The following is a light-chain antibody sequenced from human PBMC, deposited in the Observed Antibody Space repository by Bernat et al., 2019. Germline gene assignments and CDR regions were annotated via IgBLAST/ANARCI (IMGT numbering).Light chain of an antibody. CDR2: DVR. J-gene: IGLJ3*02. Sequence: QSALTQPASVSGSPGQSITISCTGTSSDVGGYNYVSWYQQHPGRAPKLMIYDVRDRPSGISNRFSGSKSGNTASLTISGLLAEDEADYYCSSYTSSSTLVFGGGTRSTVL. CDR3: SSYTSSSTLV. V-gene: IGLV2-14*03. CDR1: SSDVGGYNY.